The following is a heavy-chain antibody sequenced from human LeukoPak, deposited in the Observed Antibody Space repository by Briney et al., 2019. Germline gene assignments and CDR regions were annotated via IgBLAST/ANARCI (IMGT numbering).Heavy chain of an antibody. Sequence: GGSLRLSCAASGFTFSSYWMSWVRQAPRKGLEWVANIKQDGSEKYYVDSVKGRFTISRDNAKNSLYLQMNSLRAEDTAVYYCATGLRLYYFDYWGQGTLVTVSS. CDR1: GFTFSSYW. J-gene: IGHJ4*02. V-gene: IGHV3-7*01. CDR3: ATGLRLYYFDY. CDR2: IKQDGSEK. D-gene: IGHD4-17*01.